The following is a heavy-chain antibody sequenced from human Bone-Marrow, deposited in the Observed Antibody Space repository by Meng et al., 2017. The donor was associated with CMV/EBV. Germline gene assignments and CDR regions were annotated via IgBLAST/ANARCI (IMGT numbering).Heavy chain of an antibody. V-gene: IGHV1-69*13. CDR1: GGTFSSYA. D-gene: IGHD7-27*01. Sequence: SVKVSCKASGGTFSSYAITWVRQAPGQGLEWMGGIIPIFDTADYAQKFQGRVTITLEESTSTAYMELSSLRSEDTAVYYCAAGWITEKLGLADYWGQGTLVTV. J-gene: IGHJ4*02. CDR2: IIPIFDTA. CDR3: AAGWITEKLGLADY.